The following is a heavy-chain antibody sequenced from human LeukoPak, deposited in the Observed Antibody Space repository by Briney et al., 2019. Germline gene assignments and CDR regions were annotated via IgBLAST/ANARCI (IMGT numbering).Heavy chain of an antibody. J-gene: IGHJ4*02. CDR3: AAFGRGSYFTMVRGVY. CDR1: GGTFSSYA. V-gene: IGHV1-69*05. CDR2: IIPIFGTA. D-gene: IGHD3-10*01. Sequence: SVTVSCKASGGTFSSYAISRVRQAPGQGLEWMGGIIPIFGTANYAQKFQGRVTITTDESTSTAYMELSSLRSEDTAVYYCAAFGRGSYFTMVRGVYWGQGTLVTVSS.